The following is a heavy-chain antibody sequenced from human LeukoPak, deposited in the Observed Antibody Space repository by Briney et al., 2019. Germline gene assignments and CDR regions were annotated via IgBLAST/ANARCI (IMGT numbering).Heavy chain of an antibody. CDR3: ASRWFGELPTDY. CDR2: MNPNSGNT. Sequence: WMNPNSGNTGYAQKFQGRVTMTRNTSISTAYMELSSLRSEDTAVYYCASRWFGELPTDYWGQGTLVTVSS. V-gene: IGHV1-8*01. D-gene: IGHD3-10*01. J-gene: IGHJ4*02.